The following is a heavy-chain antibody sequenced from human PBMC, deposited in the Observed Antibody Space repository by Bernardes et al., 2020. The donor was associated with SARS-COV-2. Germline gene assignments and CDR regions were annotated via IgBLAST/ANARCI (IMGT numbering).Heavy chain of an antibody. J-gene: IGHJ4*02. V-gene: IGHV3-74*01. Sequence: GGSLRLSCAASGFTFSSYWMHWVRQAPGKGLVWVARIHSDGSGTRYVDSVKGRFTISRDNSGSTLYLQMNSLRVEDTAVYYCAKRYGSGGGHFDYWGQGTLGPVSS. D-gene: IGHD6-19*01. CDR2: IHSDGSGT. CDR1: GFTFSSYW. CDR3: AKRYGSGGGHFDY.